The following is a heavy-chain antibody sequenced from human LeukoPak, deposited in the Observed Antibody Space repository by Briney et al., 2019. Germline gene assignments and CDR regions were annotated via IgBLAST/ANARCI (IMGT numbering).Heavy chain of an antibody. Sequence: SETLSLTCTVSGGSISSGGYYWSWIRQPPGKGLEWIGYIYHSGSTYYNPSLKSRVTISVDRSKNQFSLKLSSVTAADTAVYYCARDKPTYSSSPLPRGAFDIWGQGTMVTVSS. V-gene: IGHV4-30-2*01. J-gene: IGHJ3*02. D-gene: IGHD6-6*01. CDR1: GGSISSGGYY. CDR3: ARDKPTYSSSPLPRGAFDI. CDR2: IYHSGST.